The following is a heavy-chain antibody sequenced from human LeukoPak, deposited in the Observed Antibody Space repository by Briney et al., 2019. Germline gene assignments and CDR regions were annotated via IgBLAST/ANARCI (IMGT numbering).Heavy chain of an antibody. CDR3: ARDRDWSFDY. Sequence: PGGSLRLSCAASGFAFSEYPMNWVRQAPGQGREWVSNIRGSSSAKNYADSVKGRFTISRDNAKNSLYLEMSSLRAEDTAVYYCARDRDWSFDYWGQGTLVTVSS. CDR1: GFAFSEYP. D-gene: IGHD3-9*01. CDR2: IRGSSSAK. J-gene: IGHJ4*02. V-gene: IGHV3-48*04.